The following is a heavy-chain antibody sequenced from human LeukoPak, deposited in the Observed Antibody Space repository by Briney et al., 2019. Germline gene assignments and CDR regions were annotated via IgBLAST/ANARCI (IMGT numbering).Heavy chain of an antibody. Sequence: SETLSLTCSVSGDSIGSYYWTWIRQSPGKGLEWIGYIYYGGSTKYSPSLQSRVSISVDTSNNQFSLQLRSVTATDTAIYYCARGRARDGSYPWLDSWGQGTLVTVSS. D-gene: IGHD3-16*02. CDR2: IYYGGST. CDR3: ARGRARDGSYPWLDS. V-gene: IGHV4-59*01. J-gene: IGHJ5*01. CDR1: GDSIGSYY.